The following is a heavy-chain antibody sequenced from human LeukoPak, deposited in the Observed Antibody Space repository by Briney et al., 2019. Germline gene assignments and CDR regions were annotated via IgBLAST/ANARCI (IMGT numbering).Heavy chain of an antibody. CDR2: INHSGST. CDR3: AREDYITISGVVTRYYYYYMDV. V-gene: IGHV4-34*01. D-gene: IGHD3-3*01. CDR1: GGSFSGYY. Sequence: SETLSLTCAVYGGSFSGYYWSWIRQPPGKGLEWIGEINHSGSTNYNPSLKSRVTISVDTSKNQFSLKLSSVTAADTAVYYCAREDYITISGVVTRYYYYYMDVWGKGTTVTVSS. J-gene: IGHJ6*03.